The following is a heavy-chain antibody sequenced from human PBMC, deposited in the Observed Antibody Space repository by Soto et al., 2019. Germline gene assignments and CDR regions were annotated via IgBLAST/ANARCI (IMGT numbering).Heavy chain of an antibody. CDR3: ARDPGETYYYDSSGYYYFV. Sequence: GASVKVSCKASGYTFTSYYMHWVRQAPGQGLEWMGIINPSGGSTSYAQKFQGRVTMTRDTSTSTVYMELSSLRSEDTAVYYCARDPGETYYYDSSGYYYFVWGQGTLVTVSS. J-gene: IGHJ4*02. CDR1: GYTFTSYY. V-gene: IGHV1-46*01. D-gene: IGHD3-22*01. CDR2: INPSGGST.